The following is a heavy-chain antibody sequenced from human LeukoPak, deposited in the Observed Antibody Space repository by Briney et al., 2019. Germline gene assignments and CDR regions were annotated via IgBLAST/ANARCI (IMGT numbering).Heavy chain of an antibody. CDR3: AKVGYCSCGSCYYFDY. Sequence: PGGSLRLSCAASGFTFSTYAMSWVRQAPGKGLEWVSTISGGAGDTYYADSVKGRFSISRDYSKNTLYLQMSSLRAEDTAVYYCAKVGYCSCGSCYYFDYWGQGTLVNVSS. D-gene: IGHD2-15*01. J-gene: IGHJ4*02. CDR1: GFTFSTYA. V-gene: IGHV3-23*01. CDR2: ISGGAGDT.